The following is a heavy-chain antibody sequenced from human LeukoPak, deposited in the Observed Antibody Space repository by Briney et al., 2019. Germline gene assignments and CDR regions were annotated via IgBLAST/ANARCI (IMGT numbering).Heavy chain of an antibody. Sequence: GSLRLSCAASGFTFSSYTMSWVRQAPGKGLEWASTITTRDGNTYYADSVKGRFTVSRDSSKNTLFLQMNSLRAEDTAVYYCAKDGGLWVSAHWGDSWGRGTLVTVSS. CDR3: AKDGGLWVSAHWGDS. J-gene: IGHJ4*02. CDR2: ITTRDGNT. CDR1: GFTFSSYT. V-gene: IGHV3-23*01. D-gene: IGHD7-27*01.